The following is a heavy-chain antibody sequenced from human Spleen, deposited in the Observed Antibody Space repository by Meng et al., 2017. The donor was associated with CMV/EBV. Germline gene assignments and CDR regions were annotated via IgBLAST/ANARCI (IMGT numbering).Heavy chain of an antibody. Sequence: SVKVSCKASGYTFTGYYMHWVRQAPGQGLEWVGGIIRVFHTPNYAQKFLGRVSMTTDESTNAAYMELSSLTSEDTAVYYCARVMPPMSTLTSSYYSAMDVWGQGTTVTVSS. V-gene: IGHV1-69*05. D-gene: IGHD4-11*01. J-gene: IGHJ6*02. CDR3: ARVMPPMSTLTSSYYSAMDV. CDR2: IIRVFHTP. CDR1: GYTFTGYY.